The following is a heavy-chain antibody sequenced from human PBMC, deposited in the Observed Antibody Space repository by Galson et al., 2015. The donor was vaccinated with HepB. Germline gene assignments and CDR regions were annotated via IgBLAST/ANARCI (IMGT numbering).Heavy chain of an antibody. J-gene: IGHJ6*03. CDR3: ARVEEDYYYYYMDV. CDR2: MNPNSGNT. CDR1: GYTFTSYG. V-gene: IGHV1-8*02. Sequence: SVEVSCKASGYTFTSYGISWVRQAPGQGLEWMGWMNPNSGNTGYAQKSQGRVTMTRNTSISTAYMELSSLRSEDTAVYYCARVEEDYYYYYMDVWGKGTTVTVSS.